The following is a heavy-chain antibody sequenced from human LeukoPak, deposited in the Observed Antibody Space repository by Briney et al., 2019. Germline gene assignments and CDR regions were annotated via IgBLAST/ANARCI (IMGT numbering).Heavy chain of an antibody. CDR1: GYTFTSYY. CDR2: INPNSGNT. D-gene: IGHD6-19*01. CDR3: AMSSGWYVDY. V-gene: IGHV1-8*02. J-gene: IGHJ4*02. Sequence: ASVKVSCKASGYTFTSYYMHWVRQAPGQGLKWMGIINPNSGNTGYAQKFQGRVTMTRNTSISTAYMELSSLRSGDTAVYYCAMSSGWYVDYWGQGTLVTVSS.